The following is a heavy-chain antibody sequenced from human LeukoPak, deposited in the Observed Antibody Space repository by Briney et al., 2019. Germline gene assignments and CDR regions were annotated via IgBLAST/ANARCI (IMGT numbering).Heavy chain of an antibody. V-gene: IGHV1-18*01. Sequence: ASVKVSCKASGYTLTSYGISWVRQAPGQGLEWMGWISAYNGNTNYAQKLQGRVTMTTDTSTSTAYMELRSLRSDDTAVYYCARGGRAGSGWSHVDYWGQGTLVTVSS. J-gene: IGHJ4*02. D-gene: IGHD6-19*01. CDR2: ISAYNGNT. CDR1: GYTLTSYG. CDR3: ARGGRAGSGWSHVDY.